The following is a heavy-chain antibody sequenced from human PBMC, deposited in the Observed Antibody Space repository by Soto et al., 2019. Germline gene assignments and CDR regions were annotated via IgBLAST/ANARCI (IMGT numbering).Heavy chain of an antibody. CDR3: ARNREVLVPLYCSSWYYFDY. J-gene: IGHJ4*02. CDR2: INPSGGST. Sequence: QVQLVQSGAEVKKPGASVKVSCKASGYTFTSYYMHWVRQAPGQGLEWMGIINPSGGSTSYAQKFQGRETMTMDTSASIGYMELCCLRSEDTAVYYCARNREVLVPLYCSSWYYFDYWGQGTLVTVSS. V-gene: IGHV1-46*01. D-gene: IGHD6-13*01. CDR1: GYTFTSYY.